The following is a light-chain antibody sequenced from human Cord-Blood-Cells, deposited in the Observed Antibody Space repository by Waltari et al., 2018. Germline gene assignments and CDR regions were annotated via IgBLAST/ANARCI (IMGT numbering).Light chain of an antibody. V-gene: IGLV2-14*01. CDR1: SSDVGGYNY. J-gene: IGLJ3*02. CDR2: DVS. Sequence: QSALTQPASVSGSPGQSITISCTGTSSDVGGYNYASWYQQHPGKAPKLMIYDVSKRPSGVSNRFSGSKSGNTASLTISGLQAEDEADYYCSSYTSSSTLWVFGGGTKLTVL. CDR3: SSYTSSSTLWV.